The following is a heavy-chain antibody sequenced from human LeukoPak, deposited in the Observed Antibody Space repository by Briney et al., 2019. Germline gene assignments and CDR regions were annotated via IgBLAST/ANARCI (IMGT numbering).Heavy chain of an antibody. J-gene: IGHJ4*02. CDR2: MNPNSGNS. D-gene: IGHD2-2*01. CDR3: ARDRPYCSSTSCTQNENFDY. Sequence: GASVKVSCKASGYTFTSFDFSWVRQATGQGLEWMGWMNPNSGNSGYEQRFQGRVTLTRNTAIRTAYMELSGLRSDDTAVYYCARDRPYCSSTSCTQNENFDYWGQGTLVTVSS. CDR1: GYTFTSFD. V-gene: IGHV1-8*01.